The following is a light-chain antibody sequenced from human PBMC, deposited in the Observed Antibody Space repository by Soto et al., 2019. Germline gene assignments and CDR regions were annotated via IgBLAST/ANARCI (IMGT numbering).Light chain of an antibody. V-gene: IGKV1-39*01. CDR3: QQTFSTPWT. CDR1: QTIHSY. CDR2: SAS. J-gene: IGKJ1*01. Sequence: DVQVTQSPSSLSASVGDRITLTCRASQTIHSYLHWYQFKPGKAPQLLIQSASSLHSGVPSRFSGSGSGTHFTLIISSLQPEDSATYYCQQTFSTPWTFGQGTKVDIK.